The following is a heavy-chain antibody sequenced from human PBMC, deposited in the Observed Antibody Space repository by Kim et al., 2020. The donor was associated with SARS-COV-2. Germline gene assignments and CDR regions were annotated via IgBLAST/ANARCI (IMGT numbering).Heavy chain of an antibody. CDR3: ARDGSSWHY. D-gene: IGHD6-13*01. Sequence: GGSLRLSCAASGFTFSSYEMNWVRQAPGKGLEWISYISSSGSTIYYADSVKGRFTISRDNAKTSLYLQMNSLRAEDTAVYYCARDGSSWHYWGQGTLATASS. CDR2: ISSSGSTI. CDR1: GFTFSSYE. J-gene: IGHJ4*02. V-gene: IGHV3-48*03.